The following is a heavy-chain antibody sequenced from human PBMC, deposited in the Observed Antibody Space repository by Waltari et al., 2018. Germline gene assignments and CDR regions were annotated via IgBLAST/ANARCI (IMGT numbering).Heavy chain of an antibody. J-gene: IGHJ4*02. Sequence: QVQLQESGPGLVKPSETLSLACSVSGGSISRGSYYWSWVRQPAGKGLEWIGYIYTSGNTNYNPSLMGRVTISVDTSKNQFSLKLSSVTAADTAVYYCARVPSGDLVDSWGQGTLVT. D-gene: IGHD3-10*01. V-gene: IGHV4-61*09. CDR1: GGSISRGSYY. CDR3: ARVPSGDLVDS. CDR2: IYTSGNT.